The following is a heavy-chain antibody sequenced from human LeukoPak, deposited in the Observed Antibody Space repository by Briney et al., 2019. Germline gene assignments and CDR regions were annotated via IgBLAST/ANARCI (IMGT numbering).Heavy chain of an antibody. V-gene: IGHV4-59*01. CDR3: ARGRLLLWFGGGASDI. CDR1: GGSISSYY. J-gene: IGHJ3*02. Sequence: PSETLSLTCTVSGGSISSYYWSWIRQPPGKGLEWIGYIYYSGSTNYNPSLKSRVTISVDTSENQFSLKLSSVTAADTAVYYCARGRLLLWFGGGASDIWGQGTMVTVSS. CDR2: IYYSGST. D-gene: IGHD3-10*01.